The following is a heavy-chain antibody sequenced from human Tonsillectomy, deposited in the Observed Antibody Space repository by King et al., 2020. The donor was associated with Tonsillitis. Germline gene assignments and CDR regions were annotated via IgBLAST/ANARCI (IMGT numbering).Heavy chain of an antibody. D-gene: IGHD5-12*01. CDR1: GFTFSSYA. CDR2: ISGSGDST. V-gene: IGHV3-23*04. CDR3: AKAQGSSGYDARAQFDY. J-gene: IGHJ4*02. Sequence: VQLVESGGALLQPGGSLRLSCAASGFTFSSYAMSWVRQAPGKGLEWVSGISGSGDSTYYADSVKGRFTISRDNSKKTLYLQMNSLRAEDTAVYYCAKAQGSSGYDARAQFDYWGQGTLVTVSS.